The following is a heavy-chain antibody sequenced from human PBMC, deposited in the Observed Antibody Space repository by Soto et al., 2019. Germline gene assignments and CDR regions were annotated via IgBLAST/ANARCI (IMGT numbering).Heavy chain of an antibody. J-gene: IGHJ4*02. V-gene: IGHV3-23*01. CDR1: GFSFRNYV. CDR2: LAEIGTNT. Sequence: LRIFCAASGFSFRNYVMSRVREVPGKGLGWVSGLAEIGTNTYYADSVKGRFNISRDNFKNTLVLQVNNLRAGDTAVYYCAKKMGVGANWYVAYWGQGTLVTVSS. D-gene: IGHD1-26*01. CDR3: AKKMGVGANWYVAY.